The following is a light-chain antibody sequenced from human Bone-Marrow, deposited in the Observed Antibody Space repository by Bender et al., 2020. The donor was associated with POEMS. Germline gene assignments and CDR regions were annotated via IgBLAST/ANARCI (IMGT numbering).Light chain of an antibody. CDR2: EVR. J-gene: IGLJ2*01. Sequence: QSALTQPDSVSGSPGQSITISCTGLYSDVGSYNLVSWYQQHPGKAPKLIIFEVRKRPSGVSNRFSGSKSGNTASLTISVLQAEDEADFYCCSYAGRSTFPLVFGGGTKLTVL. CDR1: YSDVGSYNL. CDR3: CSYAGRSTFPLV. V-gene: IGLV2-23*02.